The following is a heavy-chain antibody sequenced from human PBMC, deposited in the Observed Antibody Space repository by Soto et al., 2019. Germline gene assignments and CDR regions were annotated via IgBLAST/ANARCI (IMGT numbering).Heavy chain of an antibody. CDR2: LYYSGST. D-gene: IGHD4-17*01. J-gene: IGHJ4*02. CDR3: ARREDGYGDYYFDY. CDR1: GGSISSGGYY. V-gene: IGHV4-31*03. Sequence: QVQLQESGPGLVKPSQTLSLTCTVSGGSISSGGYYWSWIRQHPGKGLERIGYLYYSGSTYYNPSLKCRVTISMDTSKNQFSLKLCSVTAADTAVDYCARREDGYGDYYFDYWCQGTLVTVSS.